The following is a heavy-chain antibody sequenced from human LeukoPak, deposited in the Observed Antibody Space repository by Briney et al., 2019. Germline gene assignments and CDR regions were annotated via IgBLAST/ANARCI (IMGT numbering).Heavy chain of an antibody. CDR2: IYYSGST. Sequence: SETLSLTCTVSGGSISSYYWGWIRQPPGKGLEWIGYIYYSGSTNYNPSLKSRVTISVDTSKNQFSLKLSSVTAADTAVYYCARAALGYCSSTSCYTGYAFDIWGQGTMVTVSS. D-gene: IGHD2-2*02. CDR3: ARAALGYCSSTSCYTGYAFDI. J-gene: IGHJ3*02. V-gene: IGHV4-59*01. CDR1: GGSISSYY.